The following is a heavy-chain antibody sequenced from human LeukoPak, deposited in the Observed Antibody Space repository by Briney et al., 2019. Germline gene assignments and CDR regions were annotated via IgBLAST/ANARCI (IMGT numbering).Heavy chain of an antibody. CDR3: SPIFYAPDY. V-gene: IGHV3-74*01. CDR1: GFAFSSSW. D-gene: IGHD5/OR15-5a*01. Sequence: GGSLRLSCAASGFAFSSSWMHWVRQAPGRGLVWVSRISEDGTGTSYADSVKGRFTISRDNAKNTLYLQMNSLRVEDTAVYYCSPIFYAPDYWGQGTQVTVSS. CDR2: ISEDGTGT. J-gene: IGHJ4*02.